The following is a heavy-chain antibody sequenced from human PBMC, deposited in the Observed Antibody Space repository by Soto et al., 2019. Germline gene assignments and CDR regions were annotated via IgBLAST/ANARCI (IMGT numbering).Heavy chain of an antibody. CDR3: ARRGGQSWLDY. V-gene: IGHV3-33*01. CDR2: IWYDGSNK. D-gene: IGHD4-4*01. J-gene: IGHJ4*02. CDR1: GFTFSNYG. Sequence: QVQLVESGGGVVQPGRSLRLSCAASGFTFSNYGMHWVRQAPGKGLEWVAVIWYDGSNKYYADSVKGRFTISRDNSKNTLYLQMDSLRAEYTAVYYCARRGGQSWLDYWGQGTLVTVSS.